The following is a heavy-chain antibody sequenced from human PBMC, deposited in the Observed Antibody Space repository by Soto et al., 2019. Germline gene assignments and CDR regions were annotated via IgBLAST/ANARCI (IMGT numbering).Heavy chain of an antibody. CDR3: ARRLIIFGVVIIGRFYR. V-gene: IGHV4-34*01. D-gene: IGHD3-3*01. J-gene: IGHJ1*01. CDR1: GGSFSGCY. CDR2: INHSGST. Sequence: SETLSLTSAVYGGSFSGCYWSWIRQPPGKGLEWIGEINHSGSTNYNPSPKSRVTISVDTSKNQFSLKLSSVTAADTAVYYCARRLIIFGVVIIGRFYRWGQRTQVTVSS.